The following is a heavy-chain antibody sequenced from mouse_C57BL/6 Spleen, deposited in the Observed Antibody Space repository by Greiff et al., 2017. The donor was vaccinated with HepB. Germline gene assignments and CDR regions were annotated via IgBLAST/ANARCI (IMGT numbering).Heavy chain of an antibody. V-gene: IGHV5-17*01. D-gene: IGHD1-1*01. CDR2: ISSGSSTI. J-gene: IGHJ4*01. Sequence: DVHLVESGGGLVKPGGSLKLSCAASGFTFSDYGMHWVRQAPEKGLEWVAYISSGSSTIYYADTVKGRFTISRDNAKNTLFLQMTSLRSEDTAMYYCANYYGSSRRAMDYWGQGTSVTVSS. CDR3: ANYYGSSRRAMDY. CDR1: GFTFSDYG.